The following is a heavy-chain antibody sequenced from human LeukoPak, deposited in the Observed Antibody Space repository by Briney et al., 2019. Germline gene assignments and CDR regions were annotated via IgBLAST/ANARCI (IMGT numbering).Heavy chain of an antibody. D-gene: IGHD6-6*01. CDR1: GGSFSRYC. Sequence: PSETLSLTCAVYGGSFSRYCWSWIRQPPGKGLEWIGEINHSGSANYNPSLKSRVTMSVDTSRNQFSLKLISVTAADTAVYYCPIPSIASYWGQGTLVTVSS. J-gene: IGHJ4*02. V-gene: IGHV4-34*01. CDR3: PIPSIASY. CDR2: INHSGSA.